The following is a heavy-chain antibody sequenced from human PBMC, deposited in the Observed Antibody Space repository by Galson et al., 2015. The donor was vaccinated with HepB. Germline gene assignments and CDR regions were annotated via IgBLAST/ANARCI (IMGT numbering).Heavy chain of an antibody. CDR3: ARWRDAQSEFDH. J-gene: IGHJ4*02. CDR2: LNSGGKT. D-gene: IGHD2-15*01. CDR1: GFTFSNYG. V-gene: IGHV3-23*01. Sequence: SLRLSCAASGFTFSNYGMAWVRQAPGKGLEWVSHLNSGGKTEDAESVKGRFTISRDSSKRTLYLQMNSLRVEDTAIYYCARWRDAQSEFDHWGQGTLVTVSS.